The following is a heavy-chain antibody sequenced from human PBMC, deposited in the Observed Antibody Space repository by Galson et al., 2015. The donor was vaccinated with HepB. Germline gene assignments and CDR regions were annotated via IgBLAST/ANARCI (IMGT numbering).Heavy chain of an antibody. D-gene: IGHD2-15*01. CDR2: ITTNGVTT. J-gene: IGHJ4*02. CDR1: GFTFSSYA. V-gene: IGHV3-23*01. Sequence: SLRLSCAASGFTFSSYAMSWVRQAPGKGLEWVSSITTNGVTTYYADSVKGRFTISRDDSKNTLYLQMNGLRAEDTAVYYCAKCRGASCYYFDYWGQGTLVTVSS. CDR3: AKCRGASCYYFDY.